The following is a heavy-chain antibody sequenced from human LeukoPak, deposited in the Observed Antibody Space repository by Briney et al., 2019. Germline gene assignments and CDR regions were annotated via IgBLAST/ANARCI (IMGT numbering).Heavy chain of an antibody. D-gene: IGHD5-18*01. V-gene: IGHV1-2*02. J-gene: IGHJ4*02. CDR2: INPNSGGT. CDR3: ARMGEYSYIGY. Sequence: GASVKVSCKASGYTFTDYYMHWVRQAPGQGLEWMGWINPNSGGTKYAQKFQGRVTMTRDTSISTAYMELSRLRSDDTAVYYCARMGEYSYIGYWGQGTLVTVSS. CDR1: GYTFTDYY.